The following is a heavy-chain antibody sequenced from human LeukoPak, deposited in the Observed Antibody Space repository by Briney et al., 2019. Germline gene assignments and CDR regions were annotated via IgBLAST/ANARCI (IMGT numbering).Heavy chain of an antibody. J-gene: IGHJ4*02. V-gene: IGHV3-30*03. D-gene: IGHD6-13*01. Sequence: GGSLRLSCAASGFTFSSHGMHWVRQAPGKGLEWVTFISYDGSNKYYADSEKGRFTISRDNSKNTLFLQMNSLSAEDTAVYYCARQHTAATAFDYWGQGTLVTVSS. CDR2: ISYDGSNK. CDR1: GFTFSSHG. CDR3: ARQHTAATAFDY.